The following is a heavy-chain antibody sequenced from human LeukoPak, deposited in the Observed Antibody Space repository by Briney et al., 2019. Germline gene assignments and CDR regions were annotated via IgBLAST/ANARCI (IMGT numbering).Heavy chain of an antibody. CDR3: VSFYETY. CDR1: GNYW. CDR2: INSDGSWT. V-gene: IGHV3-74*01. J-gene: IGHJ4*02. Sequence: GGCLRLSCAASGNYWMHWVCQAPGKGLVWVSHINSDGSWTTYVDSVKGRFTISKDNAKNMVYLQMNNLRAEDTAVYYCVSFYETYWGRGTLVTVSS. D-gene: IGHD2-2*01.